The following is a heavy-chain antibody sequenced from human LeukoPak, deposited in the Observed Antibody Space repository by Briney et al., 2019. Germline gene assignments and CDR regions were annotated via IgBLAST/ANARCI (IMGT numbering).Heavy chain of an antibody. D-gene: IGHD3-10*01. V-gene: IGHV3-21*01. CDR3: ARDRVEYYFDY. CDR2: ISSSSSYI. J-gene: IGHJ4*02. CDR1: GFTFSSYS. Sequence: GGSLRLSCAASGFTFSSYSMNWVRQAPGKGREWVSSISSSSSYIYYADSVKGRFTISRDNAKNSLYLQMNSLRAEDTAVYYCARDRVEYYFDYWGQGTLVTVSS.